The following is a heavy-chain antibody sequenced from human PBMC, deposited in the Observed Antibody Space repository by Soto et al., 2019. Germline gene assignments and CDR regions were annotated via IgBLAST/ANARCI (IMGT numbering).Heavy chain of an antibody. D-gene: IGHD1-26*01. CDR3: ARSPSHYNYFDD. J-gene: IGHJ4*02. V-gene: IGHV3-23*01. Sequence: EVQLLESGGGWVQPGGSLRLSCEASGVTFSSYARSWVRQGPGKGLEWVSAISGGGDKTFYTDSVKGRFTISRDNSKNTLYLQMNSLRAEDTAVYYCARSPSHYNYFDDWGQGTLVTVSS. CDR1: GVTFSSYA. CDR2: ISGGGDKT.